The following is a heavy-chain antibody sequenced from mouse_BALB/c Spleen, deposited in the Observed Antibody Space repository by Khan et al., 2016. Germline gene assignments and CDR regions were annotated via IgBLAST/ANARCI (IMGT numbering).Heavy chain of an antibody. CDR1: GFSLTSYG. J-gene: IGHJ4*01. CDR3: ARNGGYYRYRVDY. D-gene: IGHD2-14*01. V-gene: IGHV2-4*02. CDR2: IWSGGST. Sequence: QVQLKQSGPGLVQPSQSLSITCTVSGFSLTSYGVHWVRQPPGKGLEWLGGIWSGGSTDYNAAFISRLSISKDNSKSQVFFKMNSLQADETAVYYCARNGGYYRYRVDYCGQGTSVTVSS.